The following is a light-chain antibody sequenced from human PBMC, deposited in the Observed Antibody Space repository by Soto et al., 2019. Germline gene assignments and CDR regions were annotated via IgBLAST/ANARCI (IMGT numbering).Light chain of an antibody. CDR3: QQYDNLPSIT. J-gene: IGKJ5*01. Sequence: DIQMTQSPSSLSASVGDRVTITCQASQDISNYLNWYQQKPGKAPKLLIYDASNLETGVPSRFSGSRSGTDFTFTISNLQPEDIATYYCQQYDNLPSITFGHGTRLESK. V-gene: IGKV1-33*01. CDR2: DAS. CDR1: QDISNY.